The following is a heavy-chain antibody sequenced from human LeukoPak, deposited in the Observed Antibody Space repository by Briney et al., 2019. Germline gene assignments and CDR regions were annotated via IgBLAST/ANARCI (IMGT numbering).Heavy chain of an antibody. Sequence: ASVKVSCKASGYTFTSYGISWVRQAPGQGLEWMGWISAYNGNTNYAQKLQGRVTMTTDTSTSTAYMELRSLTSDDTAVYYCARGAYSYGPKYYYYGMDVWGQGTTVTVSS. V-gene: IGHV1-18*01. CDR1: GYTFTSYG. CDR2: ISAYNGNT. CDR3: ARGAYSYGPKYYYYGMDV. J-gene: IGHJ6*02. D-gene: IGHD5-18*01.